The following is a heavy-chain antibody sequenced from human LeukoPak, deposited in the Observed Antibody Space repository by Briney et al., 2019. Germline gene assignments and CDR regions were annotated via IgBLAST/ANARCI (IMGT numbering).Heavy chain of an antibody. V-gene: IGHV3-23*01. CDR2: ISGSGGST. J-gene: IGHJ4*02. CDR1: GFTFSSYA. D-gene: IGHD1-26*01. Sequence: HAGGSLRLSCAASGFTFSSYAMSWVRQAPGKGLEWVSAISGSGGSTYYADSVKGRFTIFRDNSKNTLYLQMNSLRTEDTAVYYCARDWELLPYWGQGTLVTVSS. CDR3: ARDWELLPY.